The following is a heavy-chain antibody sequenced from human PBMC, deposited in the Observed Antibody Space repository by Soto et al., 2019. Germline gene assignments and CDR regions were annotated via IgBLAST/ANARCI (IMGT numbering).Heavy chain of an antibody. Sequence: RASVKVSCKASGGTFSSYAISWVRQAPGQGLEWMGGIIPIFGTANYAQKFQGRVTITADESTSTAYMELSSLRSEDTAVYYCAKQLSYDSSGYFFGAFDIWSQGTMVTVSS. J-gene: IGHJ3*02. CDR3: AKQLSYDSSGYFFGAFDI. CDR2: IIPIFGTA. V-gene: IGHV1-69*13. CDR1: GGTFSSYA. D-gene: IGHD3-22*01.